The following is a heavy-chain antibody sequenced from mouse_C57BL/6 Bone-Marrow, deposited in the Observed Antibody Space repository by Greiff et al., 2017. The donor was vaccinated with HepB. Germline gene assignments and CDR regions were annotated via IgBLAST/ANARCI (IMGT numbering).Heavy chain of an antibody. V-gene: IGHV1-53*01. J-gene: IGHJ2*01. CDR2: INPSNGGT. Sequence: VQLQQPGTELVKPGASVKLSCKASGYTFTSYGMHWVKQSPGQGLEWIGNINPSNGGTYYNEKFKSKATLTVDKSSSTAYMQLSSLTSEDSAVYYCARSMVTTYLDYWGQGTTLTVSS. CDR3: ARSMVTTYLDY. D-gene: IGHD2-2*01. CDR1: GYTFTSYG.